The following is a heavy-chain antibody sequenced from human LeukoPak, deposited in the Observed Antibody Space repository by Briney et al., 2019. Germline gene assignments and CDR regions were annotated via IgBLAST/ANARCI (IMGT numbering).Heavy chain of an antibody. CDR3: AGDPRRSGFAFQV. CDR1: GFIFSTHA. Sequence: PGGSLRLSCAASGFIFSTHAIHWVRQAPGGGLEWVAFLWSDGTHEHYADSVKGRFTLSRDNSKNTAYQQMNSLGAEDTALYYCAGDPRRSGFAFQVWGQGTMVTVS. V-gene: IGHV3-33*01. D-gene: IGHD3-22*01. CDR2: LWSDGTHE. J-gene: IGHJ3*01.